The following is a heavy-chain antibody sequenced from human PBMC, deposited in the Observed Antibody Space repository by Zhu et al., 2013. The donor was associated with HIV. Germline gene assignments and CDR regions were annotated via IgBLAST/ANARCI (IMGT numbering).Heavy chain of an antibody. CDR3: ARVDYSNAEALFDY. CDR1: GGSISSSSYY. CDR2: IYYSGST. Sequence: QVQLQESGPGLVKPSETLSLTCTVSGGSISSSSYYWGWIRQPPGKGLEWIGSIYYSGSTYYNPSLKSRVTISVDTSKNQFSLKLSSVTAADTAVYYCARVDYSNAEALFDYWGQGTLVTVSS. V-gene: IGHV4-39*07. J-gene: IGHJ4*02. D-gene: IGHD4-4*01.